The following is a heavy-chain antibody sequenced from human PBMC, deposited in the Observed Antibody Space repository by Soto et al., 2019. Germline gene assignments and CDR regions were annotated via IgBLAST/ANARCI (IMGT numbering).Heavy chain of an antibody. CDR2: IIPIFGTA. J-gene: IGHJ4*02. CDR3: ASLLRGYSGTGDY. CDR1: GGTFSSYA. V-gene: IGHV1-69*12. D-gene: IGHD5-12*01. Sequence: QVQLVQSGAEVKKPGSSVKVSCKASGGTFSSYAISWVRQAPGQGLEWMGGIIPIFGTAKYAQKFQGRVTITADESTSTAYMELSSLRSEHTAVYYCASLLRGYSGTGDYWGQGTLVTVSS.